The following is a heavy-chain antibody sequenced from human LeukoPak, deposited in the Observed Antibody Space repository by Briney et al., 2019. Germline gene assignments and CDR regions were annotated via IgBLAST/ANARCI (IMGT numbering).Heavy chain of an antibody. CDR1: GGSIRRYY. Sequence: PSETLSLTCTVTGGSIRRYYWSWIRQPPGKGLEWIEYIYYSGSTNYNPSLKSRVTISVDTSKNQCSLKLSSVTAADTAVYYCARSYDSSGPFDIWGQGTMVTVSS. D-gene: IGHD3-22*01. J-gene: IGHJ3*02. V-gene: IGHV4-59*01. CDR3: ARSYDSSGPFDI. CDR2: IYYSGST.